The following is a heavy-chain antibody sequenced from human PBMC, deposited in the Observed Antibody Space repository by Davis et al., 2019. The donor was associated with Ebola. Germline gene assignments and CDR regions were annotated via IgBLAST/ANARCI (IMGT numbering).Heavy chain of an antibody. V-gene: IGHV3-21*01. Sequence: GGSLRLSCAASGFTFSSYSMNWVRQAPGKGLEWVSSISSSSSYIYYADSVKGRFTISRDNAKNSLYLQMNSLRAEDTAMYYCASTYDSSGYYLEDYFDYWGQGTLVTVSS. J-gene: IGHJ4*02. CDR3: ASTYDSSGYYLEDYFDY. CDR1: GFTFSSYS. D-gene: IGHD3-22*01. CDR2: ISSSSSYI.